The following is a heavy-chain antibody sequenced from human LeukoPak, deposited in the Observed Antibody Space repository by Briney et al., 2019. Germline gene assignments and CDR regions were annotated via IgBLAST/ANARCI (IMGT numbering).Heavy chain of an antibody. D-gene: IGHD6-13*01. CDR3: AKDGAAAGFNWFDP. J-gene: IGHJ5*02. CDR2: ISGSGGST. V-gene: IGHV3-23*01. Sequence: PGGSLRLSCAASGFTFSSYAMSWVRQAPGKGLEWVSAISGSGGSTYYADSVKGRFTISRDNSKNTLYLQMNSLRAEDTAVYHCAKDGAAAGFNWFDPWGQGTLVTVSS. CDR1: GFTFSSYA.